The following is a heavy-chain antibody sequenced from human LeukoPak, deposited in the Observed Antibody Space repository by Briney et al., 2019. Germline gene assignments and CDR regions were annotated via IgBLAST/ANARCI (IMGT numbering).Heavy chain of an antibody. J-gene: IGHJ4*02. D-gene: IGHD3-10*01. CDR2: ISVYNGNT. CDR1: GYTFTSYG. V-gene: IGHV1-18*01. CDR3: ARDVEWFGEFSLPDY. Sequence: AASVKVSCKASGYTFTSYGINWVRQAPGQGLEWMGWISVYNGNTNYAQKLQGGVIMTTDTSTSTAYMELRSLRSDDTAVYYCARDVEWFGEFSLPDYWGQGTLVTVSS.